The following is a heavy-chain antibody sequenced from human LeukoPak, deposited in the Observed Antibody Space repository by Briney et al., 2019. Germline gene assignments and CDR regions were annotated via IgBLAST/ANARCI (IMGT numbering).Heavy chain of an antibody. CDR1: GFTVSSNH. CDR2: ITGSGGST. CDR3: AKGNWGERLDWYFDL. Sequence: GGSLRLSCAASGFTVSSNHMSWVRQAPGSGLEWVSGITGSGGSTYYADSVKGRFTISRDNSKNTLYLQMNSLRAEDTAVYYCAKGNWGERLDWYFDLWGRGTLVTVSS. D-gene: IGHD1-26*01. J-gene: IGHJ2*01. V-gene: IGHV3-23*01.